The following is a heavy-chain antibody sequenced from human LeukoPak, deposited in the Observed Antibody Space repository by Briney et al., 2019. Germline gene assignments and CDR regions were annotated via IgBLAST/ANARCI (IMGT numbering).Heavy chain of an antibody. V-gene: IGHV3-30*18. CDR2: ISYDGSNK. CDR3: ANYGSVSYFAY. Sequence: GRSLRLSCAASGFTFSNYGMHXXXQAPGKGLEWVALISYDGSNKYYADSVRGRFTISRDNSKNTLYLQMISLRAEDTAVYYCANYGSVSYFAYWGQGTLVTVSS. J-gene: IGHJ4*02. D-gene: IGHD3-10*01. CDR1: GFTFSNYG.